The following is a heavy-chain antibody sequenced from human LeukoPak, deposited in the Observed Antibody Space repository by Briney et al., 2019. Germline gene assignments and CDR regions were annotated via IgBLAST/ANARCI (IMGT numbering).Heavy chain of an antibody. V-gene: IGHV1-69*13. Sequence: SVKVSCTASGGTFSSYAIRWVRQAPGQGLEWMGGIIPIFGTANYAQKFQGGVTISADESTSTAYMELSSLRSEDTAVYYCAKGIAVAGHFDYWGQGTLVTVSS. CDR2: IIPIFGTA. J-gene: IGHJ4*02. CDR1: GGTFSSYA. D-gene: IGHD6-19*01. CDR3: AKGIAVAGHFDY.